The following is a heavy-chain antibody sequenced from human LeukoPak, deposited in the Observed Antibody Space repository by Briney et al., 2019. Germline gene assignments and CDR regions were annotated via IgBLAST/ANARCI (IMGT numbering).Heavy chain of an antibody. Sequence: ASVKVSCKASGYTFAGYYMHWVRQAPGQGLEWMGWINPNSGGTNYAQKFQGRVTMTRDTSISTAYMELSRLRSDDTAVYYCATSSIAARPDLRFDYWGQGTLVTVSS. CDR1: GYTFAGYY. CDR2: INPNSGGT. CDR3: ATSSIAARPDLRFDY. V-gene: IGHV1-2*02. D-gene: IGHD6-6*01. J-gene: IGHJ4*02.